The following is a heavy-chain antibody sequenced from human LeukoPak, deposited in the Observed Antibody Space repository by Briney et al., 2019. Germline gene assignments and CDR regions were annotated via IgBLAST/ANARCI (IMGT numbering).Heavy chain of an antibody. CDR2: ISWNSRNI. CDR3: ARDLHYESEHHVGGH. V-gene: IGHV3-9*01. J-gene: IGHJ4*02. D-gene: IGHD3-3*01. CDR1: GFTFDDYA. Sequence: GGSLRLSCAASGFTFDDYAMHWVRQVPGKGLEWVSGISWNSRNIGYADSVKGRFTMSRDNAKNSLYLQMNTLRAEDTAVYYCARDLHYESEHHVGGHWGQGTLVTVSS.